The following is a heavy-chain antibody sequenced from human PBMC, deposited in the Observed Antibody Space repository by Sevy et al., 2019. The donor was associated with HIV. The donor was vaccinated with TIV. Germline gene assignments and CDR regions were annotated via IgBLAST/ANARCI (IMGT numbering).Heavy chain of an antibody. CDR1: GFIFSSYG. D-gene: IGHD1-26*01. CDR3: VKGGVTWELLDY. CDR2: ISYDGSSK. V-gene: IGHV3-30*18. J-gene: IGHJ4*02. Sequence: GGSLRLSCAASGFIFSSYGMHWVRQAPGKGLEWVTIISYDGSSKYYADSVTGRFTISRDNSEIIPYLQMNSLRTDDTAVYYCVKGGVTWELLDYWGQGTLVTVSS.